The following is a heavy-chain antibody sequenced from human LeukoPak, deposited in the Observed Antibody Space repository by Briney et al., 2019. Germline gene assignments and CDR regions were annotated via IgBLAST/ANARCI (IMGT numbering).Heavy chain of an antibody. V-gene: IGHV4-34*01. D-gene: IGHD5-12*01. CDR2: VNHSGTT. CDR1: GGSFTDYY. CDR3: ARAYNGYDYP. J-gene: IGHJ5*02. Sequence: SETLSLTCAVYGGSFTDYYWSWIRQTPGKGLEWIGEVNHSGTTNYNPSLKSRVTISVDTSKNQFSLKVTSVTAADTALCYCARAYNGYDYPWGQGTLVTVSS.